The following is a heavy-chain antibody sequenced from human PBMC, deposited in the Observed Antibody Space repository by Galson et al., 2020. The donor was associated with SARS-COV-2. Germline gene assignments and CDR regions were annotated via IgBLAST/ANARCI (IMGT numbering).Heavy chain of an antibody. CDR3: ARLWAYGGKGEPDY. Sequence: SQTLSLTCTVSGGSISRSSYYWGWIRQPPGKGLEWIGSIYYSGSTYYNPSLKSRVTISVDTSKNQFSLKLSSVTAADTAVYYCARLWAYGGKGEPDYWGQGTLVTVSS. J-gene: IGHJ4*02. CDR1: GGSISRSSYY. CDR2: IYYSGST. V-gene: IGHV4-39*01. D-gene: IGHD4-17*01.